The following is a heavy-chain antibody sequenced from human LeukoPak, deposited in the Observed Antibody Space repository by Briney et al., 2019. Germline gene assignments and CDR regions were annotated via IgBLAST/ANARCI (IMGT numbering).Heavy chain of an antibody. J-gene: IGHJ6*02. V-gene: IGHV1-8*01. CDR1: GYTFTSYD. D-gene: IGHD3-3*01. CDR2: MNPNSGNT. CDR3: ARDLNKRFLEWLLEDYYYGMDV. Sequence: ASVKVSCKASGYTFTSYDIYWVRQATGQGLEWMGWMNPNSGNTGYAQKFQGRVTMTRNTSISTAYMELSSLRSEDTAVYYCARDLNKRFLEWLLEDYYYGMDVWGQGTTVTVSS.